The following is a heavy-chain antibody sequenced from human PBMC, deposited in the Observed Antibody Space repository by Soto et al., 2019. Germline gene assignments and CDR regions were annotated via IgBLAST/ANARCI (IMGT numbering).Heavy chain of an antibody. D-gene: IGHD6-13*01. CDR2: ISYDGSNK. CDR3: AKGPYSSSWYYGMDV. Sequence: QVQLVESGGGVVQPGRSLRLSCAASGFTFSSYGMHWVRQAPGKGLEWVAVISYDGSNKYYADSVKGRFTISRDNSKNTLYLQMNSLRAEDTAVYYCAKGPYSSSWYYGMDVWGQGTTVTVSS. CDR1: GFTFSSYG. V-gene: IGHV3-30*18. J-gene: IGHJ6*02.